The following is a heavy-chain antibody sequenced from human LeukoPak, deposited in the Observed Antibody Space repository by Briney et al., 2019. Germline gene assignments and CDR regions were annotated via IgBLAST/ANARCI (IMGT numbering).Heavy chain of an antibody. D-gene: IGHD3-3*01. Sequence: GASVKVSCKASGYTFTSYAMHWLRQAPGQRLEWMGWINAGNGNTKYSQKFQGRVTITRDTSASTAYMELSSLRSEDTAVYYCARFSFFLEWLLPDYWGQGTLVTVSS. J-gene: IGHJ4*02. CDR1: GYTFTSYA. V-gene: IGHV1-3*01. CDR2: INAGNGNT. CDR3: ARFSFFLEWLLPDY.